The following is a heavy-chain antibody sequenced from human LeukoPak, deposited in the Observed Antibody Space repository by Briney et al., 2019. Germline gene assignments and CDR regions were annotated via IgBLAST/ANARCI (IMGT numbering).Heavy chain of an antibody. D-gene: IGHD3-10*01. J-gene: IGHJ6*03. CDR3: AKREVTMVRGVSYYYYYYMDV. Sequence: PGGSLRLSCAASGFTFSSYGMHWVRQAPGKGLEGVAFIRYDGSNKYYADSVKGRFTISRDNSKNTLYLQMNSLRAEDTAVYYCAKREVTMVRGVSYYYYYYMDVWGKGTTVTISS. CDR1: GFTFSSYG. CDR2: IRYDGSNK. V-gene: IGHV3-30*02.